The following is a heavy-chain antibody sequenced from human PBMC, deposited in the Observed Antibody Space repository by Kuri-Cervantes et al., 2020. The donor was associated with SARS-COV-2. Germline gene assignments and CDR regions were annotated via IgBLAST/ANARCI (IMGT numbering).Heavy chain of an antibody. Sequence: GGSLRLSCAPSGFTISTYWMQWVRQAPGKGLVWVSRTNTDGSSTSYADSVKGRFTTSRDSAKNTLYLEMNSLSAEDTAVYSCARAFLRGGSDYWGQGTLVTVSS. CDR3: ARAFLRGGSDY. J-gene: IGHJ4*02. CDR2: TNTDGSST. D-gene: IGHD1-26*01. CDR1: GFTISTYW. V-gene: IGHV3-74*01.